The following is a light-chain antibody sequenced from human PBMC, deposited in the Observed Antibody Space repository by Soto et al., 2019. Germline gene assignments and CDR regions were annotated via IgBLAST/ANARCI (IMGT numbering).Light chain of an antibody. V-gene: IGKV1-12*01. CDR1: QGISRS. Sequence: DIQMTQSPSSVSASVGDRVTISCQASQGISRSLAWYQQKPGKAPKLLIYGASTLQGGVPSRFSGSGSGTDFTLTVSSLQPEDLATYYCQQLFTYPPTFGPGTKVDIK. CDR2: GAS. CDR3: QQLFTYPPT. J-gene: IGKJ3*01.